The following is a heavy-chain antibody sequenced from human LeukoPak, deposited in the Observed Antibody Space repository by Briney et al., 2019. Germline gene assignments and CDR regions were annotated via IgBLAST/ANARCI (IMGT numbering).Heavy chain of an antibody. CDR3: ARLLPASLHYFDY. D-gene: IGHD2-15*01. Sequence: GGSLRLSCAVSGFSVSSSYLAWVRQTPEKGLEWISVIYGGGSTYSADSVEGRFTISRDSSNNALYLQMNRLRVEDTAVYYCARLLPASLHYFDYWGQGSLSPSPQ. CDR2: IYGGGST. J-gene: IGHJ4*02. CDR1: GFSVSSSY. V-gene: IGHV3-53*01.